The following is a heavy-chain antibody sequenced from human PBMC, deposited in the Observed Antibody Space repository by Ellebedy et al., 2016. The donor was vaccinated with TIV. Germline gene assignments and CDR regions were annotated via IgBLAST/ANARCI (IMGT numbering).Heavy chain of an antibody. CDR3: AKALDYGDGYGMNV. CDR2: ISSDGSNK. V-gene: IGHV3-30*18. Sequence: GESLKTSCAASGFTFSNYGLHWVRQAPGQGLEWVAVISSDGSNKNYADAVKGRFTISRDNSKNTLELQMNSLRAEDTAVYYCAKALDYGDGYGMNVWGQGTTVTVSS. D-gene: IGHD4-17*01. J-gene: IGHJ6*02. CDR1: GFTFSNYG.